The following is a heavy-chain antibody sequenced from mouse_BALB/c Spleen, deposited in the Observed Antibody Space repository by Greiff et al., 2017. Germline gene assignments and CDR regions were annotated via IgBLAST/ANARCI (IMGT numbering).Heavy chain of an antibody. Sequence: QVQLQQPGAELVKPGASVKLSCKASGYTFTSYWMHWVKQRPGQGLEWIGYINPSTGYTEYNQKFKDKATLTADKSSSTAYMQLSSLTSEDSAVYYCARWGKTARATGAYWGQGTLVTVSA. CDR2: INPSTGYT. CDR1: GYTFTSYW. CDR3: ARWGKTARATGAY. V-gene: IGHV1-7*01. J-gene: IGHJ3*01. D-gene: IGHD3-2*01.